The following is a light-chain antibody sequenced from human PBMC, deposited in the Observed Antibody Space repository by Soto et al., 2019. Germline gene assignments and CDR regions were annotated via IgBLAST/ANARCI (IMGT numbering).Light chain of an antibody. CDR2: WAS. V-gene: IGKV4-1*01. Sequence: DIVMTQSPDSLAVSLGERATINCKSSQIVLYSSNNKNYLAWYQQRPGQTPKLLIYWASTRESGVPDRFSGSGSGTDFTITITSLQDEDVAVYYCQQYESTPPTFGQGTKLEIK. J-gene: IGKJ2*01. CDR3: QQYESTPPT. CDR1: QIVLYSSNNKNY.